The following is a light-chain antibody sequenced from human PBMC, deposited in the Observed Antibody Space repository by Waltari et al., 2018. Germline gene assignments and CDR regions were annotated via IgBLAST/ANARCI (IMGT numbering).Light chain of an antibody. CDR2: GAS. V-gene: IGKV3-20*01. Sequence: IVLTQSPDTRSLSPGERATLPCRASQSVSRALAWYQQKPGQAPRLLISGASNRASGIPDRFSGSGSGTDFSLTISRLEPADFAVYHCQHYVRLPVTFGQGTRVEIK. CDR1: QSVSRA. J-gene: IGKJ1*01. CDR3: QHYVRLPVT.